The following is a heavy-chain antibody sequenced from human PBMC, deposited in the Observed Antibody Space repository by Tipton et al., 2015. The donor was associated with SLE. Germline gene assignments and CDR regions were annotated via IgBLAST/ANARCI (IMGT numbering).Heavy chain of an antibody. V-gene: IGHV3-33*06. Sequence: SLRLSCAASGFTFTSYGMHWVRQAPGKGLEWVAVIWYDGSNKYYADSVKGRFTISRDNSKNTLYLQMNSLRAEDTAVYYCAKGVQYAPARCFFDYWGQGTLVTGSS. CDR3: AKGVQYAPARCFFDY. D-gene: IGHD2-2*01. J-gene: IGHJ4*02. CDR2: IWYDGSNK. CDR1: GFTFTSYG.